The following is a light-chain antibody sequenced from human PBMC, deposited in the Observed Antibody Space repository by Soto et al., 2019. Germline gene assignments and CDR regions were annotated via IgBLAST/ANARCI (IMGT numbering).Light chain of an antibody. J-gene: IGKJ1*01. CDR1: QSLSIW. CDR3: HQYNRFPRT. CDR2: KAS. Sequence: DIQMTQSPSTLSASVGDRVTITCRASQSLSIWLDWYQQKPGKAPKLLIYKASTLQSGVPSRFSGSGSGTEFTLTITSLQPDDFATYYCHQYNRFPRTFGQGTKVDIK. V-gene: IGKV1-5*03.